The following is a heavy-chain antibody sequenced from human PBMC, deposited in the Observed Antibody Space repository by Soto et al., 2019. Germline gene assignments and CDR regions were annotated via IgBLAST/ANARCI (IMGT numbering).Heavy chain of an antibody. V-gene: IGHV1-18*01. J-gene: IGHJ6*02. CDR1: GYTFTSYG. D-gene: IGHD5-12*01. CDR2: ISAYNGNT. Sequence: ASVKVSCKASGYTFTSYGISWLRQAPGQGLEWMGWISAYNGNTNYAQKLQGRVTMTTDTSTSTAYMELRSLRSDDTAVYYCAREVVATIRRYYYYGMDVWGQGTTVTVSS. CDR3: AREVVATIRRYYYYGMDV.